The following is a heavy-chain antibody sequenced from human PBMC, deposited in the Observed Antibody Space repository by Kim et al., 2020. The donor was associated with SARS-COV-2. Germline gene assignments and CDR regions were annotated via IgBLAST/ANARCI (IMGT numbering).Heavy chain of an antibody. J-gene: IGHJ4*02. V-gene: IGHV5-51*01. CDR1: GFTFTIYW. D-gene: IGHD5-18*01. CDR3: ARLPFLTLENNYGAYFDY. CDR2: IHPGDSDT. Sequence: GESLKISCKGSGFTFTIYWIVWVRQMPGKDLEWMGIIHPGDSDTRYSPSFQGQVTISADKSISTAYMQWSSLKASDTAIYYCARLPFLTLENNYGAYFDYWGQGTLVTVSS.